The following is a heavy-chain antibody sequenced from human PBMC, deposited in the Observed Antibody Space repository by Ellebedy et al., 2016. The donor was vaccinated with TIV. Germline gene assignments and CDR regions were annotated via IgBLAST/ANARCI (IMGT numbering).Heavy chain of an antibody. CDR2: INAGNGNT. CDR1: GYTFTSYA. Sequence: ASVKVSCKASGYTFTSYAMHWVRQAPGQRLEWMGWINAGNGNTKYSQKFQGRVTITRDTSARTAYMELRSLRSEDTAVYYCARDVQLIYSYGPDHFDYWGQGTLVTVSS. CDR3: ARDVQLIYSYGPDHFDY. D-gene: IGHD5-18*01. V-gene: IGHV1-3*01. J-gene: IGHJ4*02.